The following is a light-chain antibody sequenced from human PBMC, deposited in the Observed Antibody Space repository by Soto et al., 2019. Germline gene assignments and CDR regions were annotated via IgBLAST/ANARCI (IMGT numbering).Light chain of an antibody. V-gene: IGKV3D-15*01. CDR1: QSINSD. J-gene: IGKJ1*01. Sequence: EIVMTQSPATLSVSPGETTRLSCRASQSINSDVAWYQQKVGQTPRLLIHGASTRATGIPDRFSGSGSGTDFTLTISRLEPEDFAVYYCQQYHSSPPWTFGQGTKVDI. CDR2: GAS. CDR3: QQYHSSPPWT.